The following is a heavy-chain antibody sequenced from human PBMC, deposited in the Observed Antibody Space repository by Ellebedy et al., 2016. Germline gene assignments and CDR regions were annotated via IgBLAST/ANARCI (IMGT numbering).Heavy chain of an antibody. Sequence: SETLSLTCTVSGYSINSGYYWGWIRQPPGKGLQWIGSIYHLGNTYYNPSLKSRVTMSVDTSQNQFSLRLSSVTAADTAVYYCARVRAYGDYSVDYWGQGTLVTVSS. CDR2: IYHLGNT. J-gene: IGHJ4*02. CDR1: GYSINSGYY. D-gene: IGHD4-17*01. CDR3: ARVRAYGDYSVDY. V-gene: IGHV4-38-2*02.